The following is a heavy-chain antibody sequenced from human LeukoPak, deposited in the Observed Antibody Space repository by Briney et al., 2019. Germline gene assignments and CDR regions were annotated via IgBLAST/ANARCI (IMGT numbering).Heavy chain of an antibody. CDR2: IYYSGST. CDR3: ARSLDILTGYYSFPFDY. J-gene: IGHJ4*02. D-gene: IGHD3-9*01. Sequence: GSLRLSCSASGFTFSSYWMSWIRQPPGKGLEWIAYIYYSGSTNYNPSLKSRVTISVDTSKNQFSLKLSSVTAADTAVYYCARSLDILTGYYSFPFDYWGQGTLVTVSS. V-gene: IGHV4-59*01. CDR1: GFTFSSYW.